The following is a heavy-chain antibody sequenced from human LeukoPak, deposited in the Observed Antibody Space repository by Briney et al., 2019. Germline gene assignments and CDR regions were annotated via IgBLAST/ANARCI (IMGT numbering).Heavy chain of an antibody. CDR1: GDSLSSGLYH. CDR2: GYCSGST. Sequence: PSETLSLTCTASGDSLSSGLYHWGWIRQPPGKGLTWIGSGYCSGSTLSSASFENRVAMPVDRSKNQFTLKLTAVTAADTATDYCARLCQVTTCAKFEYWGQGILVTVAS. J-gene: IGHJ4*02. CDR3: ARLCQVTTCAKFEY. V-gene: IGHV4-39*01. D-gene: IGHD2-21*02.